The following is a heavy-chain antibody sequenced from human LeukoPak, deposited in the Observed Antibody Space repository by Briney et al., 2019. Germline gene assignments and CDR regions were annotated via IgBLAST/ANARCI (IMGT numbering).Heavy chain of an antibody. D-gene: IGHD3-16*01. CDR3: GASRQYVGAFDI. V-gene: IGHV3-48*03. J-gene: IGHJ3*02. CDR1: GFTFSSYE. Sequence: PGGSLRLSCAASGFTFSSYELYWVRQAPGKGLEGISYISSSSTIIKYADSVRGRFTISRDDARESLYLQMSSLRADDTAIYYCGASRQYVGAFDIWGQGTLVTVSS. CDR2: ISSSSTII.